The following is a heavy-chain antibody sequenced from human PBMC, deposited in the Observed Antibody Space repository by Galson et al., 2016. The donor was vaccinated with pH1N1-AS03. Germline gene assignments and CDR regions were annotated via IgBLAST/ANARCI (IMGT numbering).Heavy chain of an antibody. J-gene: IGHJ3*02. Sequence: SVKVSCKASGVTFRNFVISWVRQAPGQGLEWVGGIIAIFGTLKHAQKFQGRVTITADESTSTAYMELSSLTSEDTAVYYCARVRGYNYGSGGAAFDIWGQGTTVTVSS. CDR2: IIAIFGTL. CDR3: ARVRGYNYGSGGAAFDI. V-gene: IGHV1-69*13. CDR1: GVTFRNFV. D-gene: IGHD5-18*01.